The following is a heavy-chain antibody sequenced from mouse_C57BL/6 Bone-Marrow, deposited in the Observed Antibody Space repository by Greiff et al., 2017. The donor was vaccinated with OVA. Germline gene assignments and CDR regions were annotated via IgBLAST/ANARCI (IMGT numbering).Heavy chain of an antibody. Sequence: VQLQQSGPVLVKPGASVKMSCKASGYTFTDYYMNWVQQSHGKSLEWIGVINPYNGGTSYNQKFKGKATLTVDKSSSTAYMELNSLTSEDSAVYYCARWGTYAYWGQGTLVTVSA. CDR3: ARWGTYAY. D-gene: IGHD5-1*01. V-gene: IGHV1-19*01. CDR2: INPYNGGT. CDR1: GYTFTDYY. J-gene: IGHJ3*01.